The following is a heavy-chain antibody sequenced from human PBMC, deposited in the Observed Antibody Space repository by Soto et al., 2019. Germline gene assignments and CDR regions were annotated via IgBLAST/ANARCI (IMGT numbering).Heavy chain of an antibody. D-gene: IGHD6-13*01. Sequence: GGSLRLSCAASGFTFSSYAMHWVRQAPGKGLEWVAVISYDGSNKYYADSVKGRFTISRDNSKNTLYLQMNSLRAEDTAVYYCARVTAARFDYWGQGTLVTVSS. CDR2: ISYDGSNK. V-gene: IGHV3-30-3*01. J-gene: IGHJ4*02. CDR3: ARVTAARFDY. CDR1: GFTFSSYA.